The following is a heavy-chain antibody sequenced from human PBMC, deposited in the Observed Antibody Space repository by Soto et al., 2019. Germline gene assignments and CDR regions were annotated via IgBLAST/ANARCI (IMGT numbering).Heavy chain of an antibody. J-gene: IGHJ6*02. CDR2: IYYSGST. CDR1: GGSMSSGDYY. CDR3: GTMPIVVEPAPMDV. D-gene: IGHD2-2*01. V-gene: IGHV4-30-4*01. Sequence: PSETLSLTCTVSGGSMSSGDYYWSWIRQPPGKGLEWIGYIYYSGSTSYNASLKSRTSISADPSNNQFSLKLHSLTAADTAVYFCGTMPIVVEPAPMDVWGPGTSVTVSS.